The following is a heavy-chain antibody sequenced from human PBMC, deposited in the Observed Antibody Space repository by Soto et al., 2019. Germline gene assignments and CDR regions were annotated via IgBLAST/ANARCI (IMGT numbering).Heavy chain of an antibody. D-gene: IGHD2-2*02. V-gene: IGHV3-23*01. Sequence: VGSLRLSCAASGFTFSSYAMSWVRQAPGKGLEWVSAISGSGGSTYYADSVKGRFTISRDNSKNTLYLQMNSLRYDDTAMYYCAKGSWRGYCSDTTCYTINYWGQGTLVTVSS. J-gene: IGHJ4*02. CDR1: GFTFSSYA. CDR2: ISGSGGST. CDR3: AKGSWRGYCSDTTCYTINY.